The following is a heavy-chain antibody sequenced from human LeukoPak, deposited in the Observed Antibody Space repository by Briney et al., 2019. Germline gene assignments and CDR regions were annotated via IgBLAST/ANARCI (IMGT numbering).Heavy chain of an antibody. CDR1: GFTFSSYA. CDR3: ARANDYVWGSYRYTGDAFDI. Sequence: GGSLRLSCAASGFTFSSYAMSWVRQAPGKGLEWVSVIYSGGSTYYADSVKGRFTISRDNSKNTLYLQMNSLRAEDTAVYYCARANDYVWGSYRYTGDAFDIWGQGTMVTVSS. CDR2: IYSGGST. D-gene: IGHD3-16*02. V-gene: IGHV3-66*01. J-gene: IGHJ3*02.